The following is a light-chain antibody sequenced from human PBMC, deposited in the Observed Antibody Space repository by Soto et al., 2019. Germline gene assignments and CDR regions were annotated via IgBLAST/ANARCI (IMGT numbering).Light chain of an antibody. V-gene: IGLV1-51*01. CDR2: DSD. J-gene: IGLJ2*01. CDR3: GTWDTSLSANVV. CDR1: SSNIGKNY. Sequence: QAVVTQPPSVSAAPGQKVTISCSGTSSNIGKNYVSWYQQLPGSAPKLLIYDSDKRPSGIPDRFSGSKSGTSATLGITGLQTGDEADYYCGTWDTSLSANVVFGGGTKLTVL.